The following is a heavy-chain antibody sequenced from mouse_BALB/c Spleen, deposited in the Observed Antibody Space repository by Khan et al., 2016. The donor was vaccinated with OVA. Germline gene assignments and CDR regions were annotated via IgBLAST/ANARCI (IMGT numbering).Heavy chain of an antibody. CDR2: IWSDGST. D-gene: IGHD2-10*01. V-gene: IGHV2-6-1*01. CDR3: ARQPYYHYNIMDY. CDR1: GFSLTNYG. Sequence: QVTLKESGPGLVAPSQSLSITCTISGFSLTNYGIHWVRQPPGKGLEWLVVIWSDGSTTYNSALKSRLTISKDNSKSQVFLKMNSLQTDDTAVYFCARQPYYHYNIMDYWGQGTSVTVSS. J-gene: IGHJ4*01.